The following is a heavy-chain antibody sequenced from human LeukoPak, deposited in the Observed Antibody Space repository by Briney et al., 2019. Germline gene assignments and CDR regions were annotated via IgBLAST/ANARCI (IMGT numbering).Heavy chain of an antibody. J-gene: IGHJ5*02. CDR3: ATDQVATVGPFGA. CDR2: IYSGGST. V-gene: IGHV3-66*01. D-gene: IGHD3-16*01. Sequence: PGGSLRLSCAASGFTFDDYGMSWVRQAPGKGLEWVSVIYSGGSTHYADSVQGRFTISRDNSKNTLYLQMQSLRAEDTAVYFCATDQVATVGPFGAWGQGTLVTVSS. CDR1: GFTFDDYG.